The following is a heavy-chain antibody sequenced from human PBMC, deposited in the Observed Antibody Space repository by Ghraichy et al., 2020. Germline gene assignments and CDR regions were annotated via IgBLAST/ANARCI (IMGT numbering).Heavy chain of an antibody. CDR1: GGSLSSDF. Sequence: SQTLSLTCAIHGGSLSSDFWSWIRQSPGKGLEWIGEINHSGTTNYNPSLKSRVTMSVDPSKNQFSLNLTSVTAADTSLYFCARAQSLPIWGPGTKVNVSS. CDR3: ARAQSLPI. J-gene: IGHJ3*02. V-gene: IGHV4-34*01. CDR2: INHSGTT.